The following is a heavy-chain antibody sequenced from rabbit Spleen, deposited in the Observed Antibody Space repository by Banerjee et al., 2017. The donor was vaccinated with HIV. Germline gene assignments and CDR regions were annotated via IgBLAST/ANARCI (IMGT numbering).Heavy chain of an antibody. CDR1: GFSFSNKAV. V-gene: IGHV1S45*01. CDR3: ARDGPGGSYFAL. D-gene: IGHD8-1*01. J-gene: IGHJ4*01. CDR2: INAVTGKA. Sequence: QEQLVESGGGLVKPEGSLKLSCTASGFSFSNKAVMCWVRQAPGKGLEWIACINAVTGKAVYASWAKGRFTFSKTSSTTVTLQMTSLTAADTATYFCARDGPGGSYFALWGQGTLVTVS.